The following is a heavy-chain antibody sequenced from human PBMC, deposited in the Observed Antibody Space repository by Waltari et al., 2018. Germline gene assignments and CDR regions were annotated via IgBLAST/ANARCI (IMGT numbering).Heavy chain of an antibody. CDR1: GFTFSSYW. J-gene: IGHJ4*02. CDR2: IKQDESEK. CDR3: ARFSRGAVTTFGLNY. D-gene: IGHD4-17*01. Sequence: EVQLVESGGGLVQPGGSLRLSCAASGFTFSSYWMSWVRPAPGKGLAWVANIKQDESEKYYVDSVKGRFTISRDNAKNSLYLQMNSLRADDTAVYYCARFSRGAVTTFGLNYWGQGTLVTVSS. V-gene: IGHV3-7*01.